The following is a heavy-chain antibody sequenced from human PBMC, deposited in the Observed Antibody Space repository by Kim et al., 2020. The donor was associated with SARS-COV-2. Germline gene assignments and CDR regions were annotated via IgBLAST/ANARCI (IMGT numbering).Heavy chain of an antibody. CDR1: GGSISSYY. D-gene: IGHD3-10*01. V-gene: IGHV4-59*01. Sequence: SETLSLTCTVSGGSISSYYWSWIRQPPGKGLEWIGYIYYSGSTNYNPSLKSRVTISVDTSKNQFSLKLSSVTAADTAVYYCARGGGSGSYYLLDYWAREPWSPSPQ. CDR2: IYYSGST. J-gene: IGHJ4*02. CDR3: ARGGGSGSYYLLDY.